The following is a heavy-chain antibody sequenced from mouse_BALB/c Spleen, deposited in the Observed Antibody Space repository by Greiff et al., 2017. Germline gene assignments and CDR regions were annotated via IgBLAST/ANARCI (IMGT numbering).Heavy chain of an antibody. Sequence: EVKLEESGPELVKPGASVKIPCKASGYTFTDYNMDWVKQSHGKSLEWIGDINPNNGGTIYNQKFKRKATLTVDKSSSTAYMQLSSLTSEDSAVYYCTIEGTTVFDYWGQGTTLTVSS. D-gene: IGHD1-1*01. V-gene: IGHV1-18*01. J-gene: IGHJ2*01. CDR1: GYTFTDYN. CDR3: TIEGTTVFDY. CDR2: INPNNGGT.